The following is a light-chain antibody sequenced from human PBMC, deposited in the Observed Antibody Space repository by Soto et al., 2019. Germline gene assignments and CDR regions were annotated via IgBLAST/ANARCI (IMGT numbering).Light chain of an antibody. CDR3: AAWDGSLDVVL. J-gene: IGLJ2*01. CDR1: SSNIGTNT. V-gene: IGLV1-44*01. Sequence: QSALTQPPSASGTPGQRVTISCSGSSSNIGTNTVNWYQQFPGSAPQLFLYNTNQRPSGVPGRFSGSKSGTSASLAISGLQSEDEADYYCAAWDGSLDVVLFGGGTKLTVL. CDR2: NTN.